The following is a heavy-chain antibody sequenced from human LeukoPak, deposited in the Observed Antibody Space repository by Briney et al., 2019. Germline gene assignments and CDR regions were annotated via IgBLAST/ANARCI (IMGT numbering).Heavy chain of an antibody. CDR1: GFAFTNYG. J-gene: IGHJ4*02. CDR2: ISVRGVST. Sequence: GGSLRLSGGASGFAFTNYGMGGGGQSPGKGLEGGAGISVRGVSTYYAESVKGRFTISRDNSKHTLYMQKNTLRAEDNAVYYCAKEDDFSIAYYFDYWGQGTLVTVSS. V-gene: IGHV3-23*01. CDR3: AKEDDFSIAYYFDY. D-gene: IGHD3-3*01.